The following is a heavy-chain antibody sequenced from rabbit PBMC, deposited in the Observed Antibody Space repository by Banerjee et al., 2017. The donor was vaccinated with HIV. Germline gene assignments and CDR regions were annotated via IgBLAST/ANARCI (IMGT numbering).Heavy chain of an antibody. V-gene: IGHV1S45*01. D-gene: IGHD2-1*01. CDR3: AREESDGGGHLKL. CDR2: INTSSGNT. CDR1: GFDFSSYH. J-gene: IGHJ3*01. Sequence: QEQLEESGGGLVTPGGTLTLTCTASGFDFSSYHMGWVRQAPGKGLEWIACINTSSGNTVYASWAKGRFTISKTSSTTVTLQMTSLTAADTATYFCAREESDGGGHLKLWGQGTLVTVS.